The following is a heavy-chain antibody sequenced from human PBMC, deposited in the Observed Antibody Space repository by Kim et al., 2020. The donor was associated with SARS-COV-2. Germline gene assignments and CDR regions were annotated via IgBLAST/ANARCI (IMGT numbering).Heavy chain of an antibody. D-gene: IGHD6-19*01. V-gene: IGHV3-30*18. Sequence: GGSLRLSCAASGFTFSSYGIHWVRQAPGKGLEWLAVISYDGHNKYYADSVKGRFIISRDNSKNTVYLQMNGLRAEDTAVYFCAKDLHWDSSGVNWLDSWGQGTLATVSS. CDR3: AKDLHWDSSGVNWLDS. CDR2: ISYDGHNK. J-gene: IGHJ5*01. CDR1: GFTFSSYG.